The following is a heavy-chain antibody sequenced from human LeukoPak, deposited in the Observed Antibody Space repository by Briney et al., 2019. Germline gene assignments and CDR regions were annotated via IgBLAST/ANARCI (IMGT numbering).Heavy chain of an antibody. CDR1: RYTFTSYD. J-gene: IGHJ4*02. CDR2: MNPNSGNT. V-gene: IGHV1-8*01. D-gene: IGHD2-8*02. Sequence: GASVKVSCKASRYTFTSYDINWVRQATGQGLEWMGWMNPNSGNTGYAQKFQGRVTMTRNTSISTAYMQLSSLRSEDTAVYYCARAATGGREGTDWGQGTLVTVSS. CDR3: ARAATGGREGTD.